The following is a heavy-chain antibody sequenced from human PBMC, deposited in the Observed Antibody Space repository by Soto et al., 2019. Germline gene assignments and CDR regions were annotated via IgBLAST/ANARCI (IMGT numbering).Heavy chain of an antibody. CDR3: TSRPGVIVPPAMPPPDY. V-gene: IGHV3-66*01. Sequence: EVQLVESGGGLVQPGGSLRLSCAASGLTVSTKYMSWVRQAPGKGLEWVSVLYSGGSTFYADSVRGRFTISRDNSRNILYLQMNSLGAEDTAVYYCTSRPGVIVPPAMPPPDYGGQGTLVTV. CDR1: GLTVSTKY. D-gene: IGHD2-2*01. CDR2: LYSGGST. J-gene: IGHJ4*02.